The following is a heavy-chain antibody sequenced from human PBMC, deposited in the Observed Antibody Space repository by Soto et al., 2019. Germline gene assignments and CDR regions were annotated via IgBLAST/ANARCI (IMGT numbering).Heavy chain of an antibody. CDR1: GYTFTTYD. J-gene: IGHJ6*02. V-gene: IGHV1-18*01. CDR3: ARDPLSVRRMNAPNLYGMDV. D-gene: IGHD2-8*01. CDR2: ISTYNGNT. Sequence: QVQLVQSGAEVKKPGASVKVSCKASGYTFTTYDISWVRQAPGQGLEWMGRISTYNGNTNYPQSLQGIRTMTTDTSTTTVSMQVMTLISDDTTVYYCARDPLSVRRMNAPNLYGMDVWGQGTTVTVCS.